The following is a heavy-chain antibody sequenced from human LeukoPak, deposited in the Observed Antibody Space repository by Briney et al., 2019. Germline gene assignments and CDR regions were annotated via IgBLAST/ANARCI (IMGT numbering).Heavy chain of an antibody. CDR3: ATSYDAKTAPYDL. CDR2: IYTSGST. V-gene: IGHV4-4*09. D-gene: IGHD3-3*01. Sequence: PSETLSLTCTGSGGPISSYCWSWVRQPPGKGLEWIGYIYTSGSTDYNPSLKSRVTMSVDTSKSQLSMELRFLTAADTAVYYCATSYDAKTAPYDLWGQGTLVTVSS. J-gene: IGHJ5*02. CDR1: GGPISSYC.